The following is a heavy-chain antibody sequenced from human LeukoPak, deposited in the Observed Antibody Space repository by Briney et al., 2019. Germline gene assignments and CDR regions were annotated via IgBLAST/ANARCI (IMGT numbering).Heavy chain of an antibody. D-gene: IGHD3-10*01. V-gene: IGHV1-8*02. CDR3: ATLLWFGELLDG. CDR1: GGTFSSYA. CDR2: MNPNSGNT. Sequence: ASVKVSCKASGGTFSSYAISWVRQATGQGLEWMGWMNPNSGNTGYAQKFQGRVTMTRNTSISTAYMELSSLRSEDTAVYYCATLLWFGELLDGWGQGTLVTVSS. J-gene: IGHJ4*02.